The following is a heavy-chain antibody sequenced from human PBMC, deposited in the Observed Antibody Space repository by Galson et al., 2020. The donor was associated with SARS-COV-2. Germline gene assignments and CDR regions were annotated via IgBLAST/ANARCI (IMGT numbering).Heavy chain of an antibody. V-gene: IGHV4-30-4*01. D-gene: IGHD3-10*01. CDR1: GGSISSGDHY. J-gene: IGHJ4*02. Sequence: ASETLSLTCTVSGGSISSGDHYWTWIRQPPGRDLEWIGYIYYSGSTYYNPSLKSRVTISIDTSKNQFSLRLTSVTAADTAVYYCARWGSGSYYKGGLPPIDGWGQGTLVTVSS. CDR3: ARWGSGSYYKGGLPPIDG. CDR2: IYYSGST.